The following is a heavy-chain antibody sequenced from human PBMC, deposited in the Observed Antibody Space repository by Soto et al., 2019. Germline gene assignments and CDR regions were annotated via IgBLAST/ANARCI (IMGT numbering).Heavy chain of an antibody. Sequence: GGSLRLSCAASGFTFSSYSMNWVRQAPGKGLEWVSYISSSSSTIYYADSVKGRFTISRDNAKNSLYLQMNSLRAEDTAVYYCARAGGRITMVRGATAPNWFDPWGQGTLVTVSS. CDR2: ISSSSSTI. J-gene: IGHJ5*02. V-gene: IGHV3-48*01. D-gene: IGHD3-10*01. CDR3: ARAGGRITMVRGATAPNWFDP. CDR1: GFTFSSYS.